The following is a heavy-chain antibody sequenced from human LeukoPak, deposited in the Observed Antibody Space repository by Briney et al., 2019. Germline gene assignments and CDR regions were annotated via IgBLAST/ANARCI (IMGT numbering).Heavy chain of an antibody. CDR2: ISRSGSST. CDR1: GFIFRSYS. J-gene: IGHJ6*02. CDR3: ANILPPRGLLKDYYYYYGMDV. V-gene: IGHV3-48*02. Sequence: GGSLRLSCAASGFIFRSYSMNWVRQAPGKGLEWISYISRSGSSTYYADSAEGRFIISRDDAKNSLYLQMNDLRDEDTAVYYCANILPPRGLLKDYYYYYGMDVWGQGTTVTVSS. D-gene: IGHD3-9*01.